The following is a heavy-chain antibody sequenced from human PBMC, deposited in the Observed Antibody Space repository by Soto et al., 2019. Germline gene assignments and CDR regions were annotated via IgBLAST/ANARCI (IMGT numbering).Heavy chain of an antibody. Sequence: QVQLVESGGGVVQPGRSLRLSCAASGFTFSSYGMHWVRQAPGKGLEWVAVISSDGSNKYYADSVKGRFTISRDNSKNTLYLQMNSLRAEDTAVYYCAKLSGDGDYDLIYDYWGQGTLVTVSS. CDR3: AKLSGDGDYDLIYDY. D-gene: IGHD4-17*01. J-gene: IGHJ4*02. CDR1: GFTFSSYG. CDR2: ISSDGSNK. V-gene: IGHV3-30*18.